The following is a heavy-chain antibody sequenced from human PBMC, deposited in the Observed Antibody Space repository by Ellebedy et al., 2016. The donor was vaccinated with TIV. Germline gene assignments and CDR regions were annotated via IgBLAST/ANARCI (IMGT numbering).Heavy chain of an antibody. CDR2: IYYSGST. D-gene: IGHD3-3*01. Sequence: GSLRLSCTVSGGSISSYYWSWIRQPPGKGLEWIGYIYYSGSTNYNPSLKSRVTISVDTSKNQFSLKLSSVTAADTAVYYCARVAGVGLEWFDGYYFDYWGQGTLVTVSS. V-gene: IGHV4-59*01. CDR1: GGSISSYY. J-gene: IGHJ4*02. CDR3: ARVAGVGLEWFDGYYFDY.